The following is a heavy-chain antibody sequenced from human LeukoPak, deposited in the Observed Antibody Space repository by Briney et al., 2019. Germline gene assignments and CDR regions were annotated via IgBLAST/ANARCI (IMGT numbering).Heavy chain of an antibody. CDR3: AKDLLGIQLKARYYFDY. CDR1: GFTFSSYG. Sequence: GGSLRLSCAASGFTFSSYGMHWVRQAPGKGLEWVAFIRYDGSNKYYADSVKGRFTISRDNSKNTLYLQMNSLRAEDTAVYYCAKDLLGIQLKARYYFDYWGQGTLVTVSS. CDR2: IRYDGSNK. V-gene: IGHV3-30*02. D-gene: IGHD5-18*01. J-gene: IGHJ4*02.